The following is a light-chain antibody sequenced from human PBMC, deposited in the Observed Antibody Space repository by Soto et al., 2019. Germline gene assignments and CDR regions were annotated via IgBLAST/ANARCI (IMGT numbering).Light chain of an antibody. CDR3: SSYTTSNTRQIV. Sequence: QSVLTQPASVSGSLGQSITISCTGTSSDVGGYNYVSWYQHHPGKAPKLIIYDVSNRPSVVSIRFSGSKSDNTASLTISGLQPEDEADYHCSSYTTSNTRQIVFGTGTKVTVL. CDR2: DVS. CDR1: SSDVGGYNY. V-gene: IGLV2-14*03. J-gene: IGLJ1*01.